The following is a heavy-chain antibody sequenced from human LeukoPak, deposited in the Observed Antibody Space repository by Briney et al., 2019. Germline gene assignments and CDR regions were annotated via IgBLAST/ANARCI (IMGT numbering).Heavy chain of an antibody. CDR1: GFTVSSNY. Sequence: PGGSLRLSCAASGFTVSSNYMSWVRQAPGKGLEWVSVIYTGGGTYDADSVKGRFSISRDNSKNTVYLQMNSLRAEDTAVYYCARESPSYGGNVFDYWGQGTLVTVSS. CDR2: IYTGGGT. D-gene: IGHD4-23*01. CDR3: ARESPSYGGNVFDY. J-gene: IGHJ4*02. V-gene: IGHV3-66*01.